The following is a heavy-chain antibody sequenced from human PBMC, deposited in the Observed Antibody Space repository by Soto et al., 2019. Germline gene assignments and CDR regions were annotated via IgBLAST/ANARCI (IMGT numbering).Heavy chain of an antibody. D-gene: IGHD3-10*01. Sequence: PSETLSLTCAVSGGSISSGGYSWSWIRQPPGKGLEWIGYIYHSGSTYYNPSLKSRVTISVDTSKNQFSLKLSSVTAADTAVYYCARYFMVRGVMSAFDLWGQGTMVTVSS. J-gene: IGHJ3*01. CDR1: GGSISSGGYS. CDR3: ARYFMVRGVMSAFDL. CDR2: IYHSGST. V-gene: IGHV4-30-2*05.